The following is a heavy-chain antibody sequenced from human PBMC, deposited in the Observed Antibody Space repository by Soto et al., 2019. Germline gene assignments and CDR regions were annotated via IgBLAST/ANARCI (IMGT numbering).Heavy chain of an antibody. V-gene: IGHV2-5*02. CDR3: AHSRNLITEDAQVGDFDY. CDR2: IYWDDDE. CDR1: GFSLTTDGEG. Sequence: QITLKESGPTLVKSTQTLTLTCTFSGFSLTTDGEGVGWVRQSPGEALEWLALIYWDDDERYSPSLKTRLTTTKDISRNQVVLVMTSMEPADTGTYFCAHSRNLITEDAQVGDFDYWGQGT. D-gene: IGHD1-26*01. J-gene: IGHJ4*02.